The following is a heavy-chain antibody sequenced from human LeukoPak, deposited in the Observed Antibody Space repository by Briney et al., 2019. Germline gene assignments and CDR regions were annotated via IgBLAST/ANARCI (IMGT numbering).Heavy chain of an antibody. CDR1: GLTFSSYA. Sequence: GGSLRLSCAVSGLTFSSYAMSWVRQGPGKGLERVSVISGNAGRTDYEDSVKGRFTISRDNSKNTLYLQMNSLRAEDTAVYYCARALGVRDDYWGQGTLVTVSS. CDR3: ARALGVRDDY. D-gene: IGHD3-3*01. V-gene: IGHV3-23*01. CDR2: ISGNAGRT. J-gene: IGHJ4*02.